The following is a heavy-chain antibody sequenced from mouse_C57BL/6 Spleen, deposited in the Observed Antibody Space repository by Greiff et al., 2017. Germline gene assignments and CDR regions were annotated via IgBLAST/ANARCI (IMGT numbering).Heavy chain of an antibody. CDR1: GFTFSDAW. CDR2: IRNKANNHAT. J-gene: IGHJ1*03. Sequence: EVMLVESGGGLVQPGGSMKLSCAASGFTFSDAWMDWVRQSPETGLEWVAEIRNKANNHATYYAESVKGRFTISRDDSKSSVYLQMNSLRAEDTGIYYCTRPDYYGSSYWYFDVWGTGTTVTVSS. D-gene: IGHD1-1*01. CDR3: TRPDYYGSSYWYFDV. V-gene: IGHV6-6*01.